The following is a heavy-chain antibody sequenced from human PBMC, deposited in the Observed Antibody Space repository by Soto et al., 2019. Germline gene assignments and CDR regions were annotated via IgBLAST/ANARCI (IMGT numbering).Heavy chain of an antibody. Sequence: GGSLRLSCAASGFTFSSYWMSWVRQAPGKGLEWVANIKQDGSEKYYVDSVKGRFTISRDNAKNSLYLQMNSLRAEDTAVYYCARDLERINYDILTGYRKLPLDYWGQGTLVTV. CDR1: GFTFSSYW. J-gene: IGHJ4*02. CDR3: ARDLERINYDILTGYRKLPLDY. D-gene: IGHD3-9*01. CDR2: IKQDGSEK. V-gene: IGHV3-7*03.